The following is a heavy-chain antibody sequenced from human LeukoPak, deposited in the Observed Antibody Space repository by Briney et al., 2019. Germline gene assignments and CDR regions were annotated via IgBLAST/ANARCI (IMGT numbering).Heavy chain of an antibody. Sequence: PGGSLRLSCVGSKFTLSSYWMSWVRQAPGKGLEWVANIKPDGSERYYVDSVKGRFMISRDNAKNSLYLQMNSLRAEDTAVYYCARDLAVAGTGLDYWGQGTLVTVSS. CDR3: ARDLAVAGTGLDY. D-gene: IGHD6-19*01. V-gene: IGHV3-7*01. J-gene: IGHJ4*02. CDR1: KFTLSSYW. CDR2: IKPDGSER.